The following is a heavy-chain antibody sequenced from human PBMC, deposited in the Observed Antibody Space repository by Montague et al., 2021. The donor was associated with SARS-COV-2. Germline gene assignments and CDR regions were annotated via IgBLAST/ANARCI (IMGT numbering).Heavy chain of an antibody. CDR2: MNPNSGNT. Sequence: SVMVSCKASGYTFTSYDINWVRQATGQGLEWMGWMNPNSGNTGYAQKFQGRVTMTGNASISTAYMELSSLRSEDTAVYYCARAQYYYDSSGYYPAYWGQGTLVTVSS. V-gene: IGHV1-8*01. D-gene: IGHD3-22*01. CDR3: ARAQYYYDSSGYYPAY. CDR1: GYTFTSYD. J-gene: IGHJ4*02.